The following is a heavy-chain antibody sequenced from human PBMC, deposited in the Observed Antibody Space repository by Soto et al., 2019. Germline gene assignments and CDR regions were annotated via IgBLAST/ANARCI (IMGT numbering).Heavy chain of an antibody. Sequence: EVQLVESGGGLVQPGRSLRLSCAASGFTFDDYAMHWVRQAPGKGLEWVSGISWNSGSIGYADSVKGRFTISRDNAKNSLYLQMNSLRAEDTALYYCAKGELAYYYYYYMDVWGKGTTVTVSS. CDR1: GFTFDDYA. D-gene: IGHD3-10*01. J-gene: IGHJ6*03. CDR3: AKGELAYYYYYYMDV. V-gene: IGHV3-9*01. CDR2: ISWNSGSI.